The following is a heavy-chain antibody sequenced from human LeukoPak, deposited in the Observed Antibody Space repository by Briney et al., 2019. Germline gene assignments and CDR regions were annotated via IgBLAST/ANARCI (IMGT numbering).Heavy chain of an antibody. CDR3: ARGVVAGFDS. CDR1: GFVFRSLW. J-gene: IGHJ4*02. D-gene: IGHD6-19*01. CDR2: IGNDGSSA. V-gene: IGHV3-74*03. Sequence: GGSLRLSCAASGFVFRSLWMHWVRQAPGKGLEWVSRIGNDGSSAMYGDSVKGRFTISRDNAKNTLYLEMDSLRDEDTGVYFCARGVVAGFDSWGQGTLVTVSS.